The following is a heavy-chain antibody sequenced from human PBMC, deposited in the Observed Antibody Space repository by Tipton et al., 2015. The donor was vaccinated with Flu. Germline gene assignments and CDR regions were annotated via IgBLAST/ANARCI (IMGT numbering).Heavy chain of an antibody. CDR2: INQSGSA. Sequence: TLSLTCAVSGGSFSGYFWNWIRQPPGKGLEWIGDINQSGSANYNPSLKSRVTISVDTSKNQFSLSLTSVTAADTAMYYCARGSWEVRFDPWGQGTLVTVSS. V-gene: IGHV4-34*01. D-gene: IGHD1-26*01. J-gene: IGHJ5*02. CDR1: GGSFSGYF. CDR3: ARGSWEVRFDP.